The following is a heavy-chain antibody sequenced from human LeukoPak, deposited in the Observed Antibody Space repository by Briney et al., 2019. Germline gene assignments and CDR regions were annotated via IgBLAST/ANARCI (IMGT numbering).Heavy chain of an antibody. CDR1: GYTFTSHY. CDR2: INPSGGST. CDR3: AREGYCSGGSCYLAYYFDY. Sequence: ASVKVSCKASGYTFTSHYMHWVRQAPGQGLEWMGIINPSGGSTSYAQKFQGRVTMTRDTSTSTVYMELSSLRSEDTAVYYCAREGYCSGGSCYLAYYFDYWGQGTLVTVSS. J-gene: IGHJ4*02. V-gene: IGHV1-46*01. D-gene: IGHD2-15*01.